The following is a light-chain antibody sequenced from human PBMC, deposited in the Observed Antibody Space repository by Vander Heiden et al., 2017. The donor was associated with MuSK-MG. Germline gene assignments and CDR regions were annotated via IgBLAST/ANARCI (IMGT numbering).Light chain of an antibody. J-gene: IGKJ1*01. Sequence: DIQVTQSPSTQSASVGDTVTITCRASQSLNTWLAWYQQKPGRAPTLLIYDGSSLQRGVPSRFRGSGSGTVFTLTITSLQPDDFATYYCQQDSYYSQTFGQGTKVEI. CDR3: QQDSYYSQT. CDR2: DGS. CDR1: QSLNTW. V-gene: IGKV1-5*01.